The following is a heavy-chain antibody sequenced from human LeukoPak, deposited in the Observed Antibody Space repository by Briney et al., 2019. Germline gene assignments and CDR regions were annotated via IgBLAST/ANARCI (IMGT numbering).Heavy chain of an antibody. CDR1: GVSISTYY. CDR3: ARHETYYYGMDV. Sequence: SETLSLTCTVSGVSISTYYWSWIRQSPGKGLEWIGYIYYSGSTNYNPSLKSRVTISVDTSKNQFSLKLSSVTAADTAVYYCARHETYYYGMDVWGQGTTVTVSS. CDR2: IYYSGST. V-gene: IGHV4-59*08. J-gene: IGHJ6*02.